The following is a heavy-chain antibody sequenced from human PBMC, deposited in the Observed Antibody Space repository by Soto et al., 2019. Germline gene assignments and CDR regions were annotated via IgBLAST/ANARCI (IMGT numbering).Heavy chain of an antibody. CDR3: ARDLGGYASH. CDR1: GFTFSNYW. CDR2: INTDGSTT. Sequence: EVQLVESGGGLVQPGGSLRLSCAASGFTFSNYWMHWVRQAPGKGPVWVSRINTDGSTTNYADSVKGRCTISSDNAKNTLYLPTSRLGEEDTAGYYCARDLGGYASHWGQGTLVTVSS. V-gene: IGHV3-74*01. D-gene: IGHD3-16*01. J-gene: IGHJ4*02.